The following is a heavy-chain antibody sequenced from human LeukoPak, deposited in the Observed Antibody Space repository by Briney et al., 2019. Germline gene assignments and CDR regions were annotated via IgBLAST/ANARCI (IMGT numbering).Heavy chain of an antibody. CDR3: ARDQLFFGVGDAFDI. D-gene: IGHD2-2*01. CDR2: IYTSGST. Sequence: SETLSLTCTVSGGSISSSSYYWSWIRQPAGKGLEWIGRIYTSGSTNYNPSLKSRVTISVDTSKNQFSLKLSSVTAADTAVYYCARDQLFFGVGDAFDIWGQGTMVTVSS. V-gene: IGHV4-61*02. J-gene: IGHJ3*02. CDR1: GGSISSSSYY.